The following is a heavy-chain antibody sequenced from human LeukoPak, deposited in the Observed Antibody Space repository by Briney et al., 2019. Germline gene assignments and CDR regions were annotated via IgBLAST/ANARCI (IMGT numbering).Heavy chain of an antibody. CDR1: GYSFSTHG. D-gene: IGHD4-23*01. V-gene: IGHV1-69*05. CDR3: ARVATVGSLDN. Sequence: SVKVSCKASGYSFSTHGIRWVRQAPGQGLEWVGGIMPIFGATNYAQKFQGRLTITTDRSTSTAYMELNNLSSEDTALYYCARVATVGSLDNWGQGTLVTVSS. CDR2: IMPIFGAT. J-gene: IGHJ4*02.